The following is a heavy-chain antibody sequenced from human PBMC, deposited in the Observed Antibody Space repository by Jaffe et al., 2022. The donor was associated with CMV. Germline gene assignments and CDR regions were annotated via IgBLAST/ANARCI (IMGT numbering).Heavy chain of an antibody. V-gene: IGHV3-33*01. D-gene: IGHD2-8*01. CDR2: IWYDGSNK. CDR3: ARDLPNQRVYASHDAFDI. Sequence: QVQLVESGGGVVQPGRSLRLSCAASGFTFSSYGMHWVRQAPGKGLEWVAVIWYDGSNKYYADSVKGRFTISRDNSKNTLYLQMNSLRAEDTAVYYCARDLPNQRVYASHDAFDIWGQGTMVTVSS. CDR1: GFTFSSYG. J-gene: IGHJ3*02.